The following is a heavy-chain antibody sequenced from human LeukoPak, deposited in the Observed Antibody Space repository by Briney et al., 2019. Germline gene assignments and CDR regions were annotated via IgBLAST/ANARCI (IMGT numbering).Heavy chain of an antibody. CDR1: GGTFSSYA. CDR3: ARGLRLAYGSGSYYPV. D-gene: IGHD3-10*01. CDR2: IIPVFGTA. J-gene: IGHJ6*02. Sequence: ASVKVSCKASGGTFSSYAISWVRQAPGQGLEWMGGIIPVFGTANYAQKFQGRVTITADESTSTAYMELSSLRSEDTAVYYCARGLRLAYGSGSYYPVRGQGTTVTVSS. V-gene: IGHV1-69*13.